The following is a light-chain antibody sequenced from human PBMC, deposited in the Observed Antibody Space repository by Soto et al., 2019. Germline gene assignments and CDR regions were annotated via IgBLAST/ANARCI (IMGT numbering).Light chain of an antibody. Sequence: DVVMSQSPLSLPVTPGETASISCRSSQSLLHSNGNTYLDWYLQKPGQSPQLLIYLGSNRASGVPDRFGGSGSDTYYTLKISRVEAEDVGVYYCMQGLQTPYTFGQGTKLEVK. V-gene: IGKV2-28*01. CDR1: QSLLHSNGNTY. J-gene: IGKJ2*01. CDR2: LGS. CDR3: MQGLQTPYT.